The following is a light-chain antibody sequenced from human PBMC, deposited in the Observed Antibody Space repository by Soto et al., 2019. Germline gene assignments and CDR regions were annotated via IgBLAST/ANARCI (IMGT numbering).Light chain of an antibody. CDR2: EGS. V-gene: IGLV2-23*01. CDR1: SSDIGTYRL. Sequence: QSALTQPASVSGSPGQSITISCTGTSSDIGTYRLVSWYQHYPGKAPKLMIYEGSKRPSGVSNRFSGSKSGNTASLTISGLQAEDEAVYYCCSYAGSSTLVIFGGGTQLTVL. J-gene: IGLJ7*01. CDR3: CSYAGSSTLVI.